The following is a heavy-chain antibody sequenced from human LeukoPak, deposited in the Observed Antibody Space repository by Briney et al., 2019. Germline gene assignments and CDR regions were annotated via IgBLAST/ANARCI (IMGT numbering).Heavy chain of an antibody. CDR3: ARHEHERIQLWLRSDY. Sequence: SETLSLTCTVSGGSISSYYWSWIRQPPGKGLEWIGYIYYSGSTNYNPSLKSRVTISVDTSKNQFSLKLSSVTAADTAVYYCARHEHERIQLWLRSDYWGQGTLVTVSS. CDR1: GGSISSYY. D-gene: IGHD5-18*01. V-gene: IGHV4-59*08. J-gene: IGHJ4*02. CDR2: IYYSGST.